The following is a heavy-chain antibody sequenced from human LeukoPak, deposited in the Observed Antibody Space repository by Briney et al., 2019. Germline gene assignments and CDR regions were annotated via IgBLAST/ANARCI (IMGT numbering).Heavy chain of an antibody. CDR2: IGGSSTT. CDR3: ARDDNWGFDC. V-gene: IGHV3-48*01. J-gene: IGHJ4*02. CDR1: GFTFSSYT. D-gene: IGHD7-27*01. Sequence: GGSLRLSCAASGFTFSSYTMNWVRQAPGKGLEWVSYIGGSSTTYYADSVKGRFTISRDNAKNSLYLQMNSLRAEDTAVYYCARDDNWGFDCWGQGPLVTVSS.